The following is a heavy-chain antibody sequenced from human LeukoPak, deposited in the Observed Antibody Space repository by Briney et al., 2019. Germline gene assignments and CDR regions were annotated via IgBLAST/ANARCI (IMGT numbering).Heavy chain of an antibody. CDR3: GKTTAGYSSGRFPGWPVDY. J-gene: IGHJ4*02. D-gene: IGHD6-19*01. CDR1: GFTFNSYA. V-gene: IGHV3-23*01. Sequence: GGSLRLSCAASGFTFNSYAMYWVRQAPGKGLEWISGIFGRGGSAHYADSVKGRFTISRDNSKNTLYLQMNSLRAEDTAVYYCGKTTAGYSSGRFPGWPVDYWGQGTLVTVSS. CDR2: IFGRGGSA.